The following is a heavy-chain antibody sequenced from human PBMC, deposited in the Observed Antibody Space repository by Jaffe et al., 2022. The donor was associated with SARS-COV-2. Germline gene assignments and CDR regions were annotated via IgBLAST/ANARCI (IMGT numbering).Heavy chain of an antibody. D-gene: IGHD3-22*01. CDR1: GGSISSGSYY. J-gene: IGHJ5*02. Sequence: QVQLQESGPGLVKPSQTLSLTCTVSGGSISSGSYYWSWIRQPAGKGLEWIGRIYTSGSTNYNPSLKSRVTISVDTSKNQFSLKLSSVTAADTAVYYCARAFSSYYYDSSGWGANWFDPWGQGTLVTVSS. V-gene: IGHV4-61*02. CDR3: ARAFSSYYYDSSGWGANWFDP. CDR2: IYTSGST.